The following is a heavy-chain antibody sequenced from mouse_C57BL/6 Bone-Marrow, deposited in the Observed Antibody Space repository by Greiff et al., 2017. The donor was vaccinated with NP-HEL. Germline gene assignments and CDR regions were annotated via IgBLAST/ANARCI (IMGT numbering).Heavy chain of an antibody. CDR1: GYTFTDYY. Sequence: EVQLQQSGPELVKPGASVKISCKASGYTFTDYYMNWVKQSHGKSLEWIGDINPNNGGTSYNQKFKGKATLTVDKSYSTAYMELRSLTSEDTAVYYCARLRWLRPDYWGQGTTLTVSS. CDR3: ARLRWLRPDY. D-gene: IGHD2-2*01. J-gene: IGHJ2*01. V-gene: IGHV1-26*01. CDR2: INPNNGGT.